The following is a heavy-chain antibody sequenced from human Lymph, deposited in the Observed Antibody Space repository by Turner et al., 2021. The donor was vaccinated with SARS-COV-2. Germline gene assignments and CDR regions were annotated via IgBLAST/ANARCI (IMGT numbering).Heavy chain of an antibody. V-gene: IGHV3-30-3*01. D-gene: IGHD6-19*01. CDR3: ARDALKKEVADTSDNWFDP. CDR2: ISYDGSSK. J-gene: IGHJ5*02. CDR1: GFTFSSYA. Sequence: QVQLVESGGGVVQPGRSLRRSCAASGFTFSSYAMHWVRQAPGKGLEWVAVISYDGSSKCHADSVKGRFTISRDNSKNTLYLQMNSLRAEDTAVYYCARDALKKEVADTSDNWFDPWGQGTLVTVSS.